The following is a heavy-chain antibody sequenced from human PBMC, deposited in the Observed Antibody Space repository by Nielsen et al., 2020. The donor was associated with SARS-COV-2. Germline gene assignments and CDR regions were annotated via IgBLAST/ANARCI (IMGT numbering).Heavy chain of an antibody. D-gene: IGHD4-17*01. CDR3: AISYGDYAYYGMDV. Sequence: GGSLRLSCAASGFTFSSYGMHWVRQAPGKGLEWVAVISYDGSNKYYADSVKGRFTISRDNSKNTLYLQMNSLRAEDTAVYYCAISYGDYAYYGMDVWGQGTTVTVSS. CDR2: ISYDGSNK. J-gene: IGHJ6*02. CDR1: GFTFSSYG. V-gene: IGHV3-30*03.